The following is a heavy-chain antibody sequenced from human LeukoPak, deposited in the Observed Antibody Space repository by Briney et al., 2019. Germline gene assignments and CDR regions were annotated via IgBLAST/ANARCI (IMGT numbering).Heavy chain of an antibody. J-gene: IGHJ4*02. CDR3: ARDARSGYSYGPKVDY. CDR1: GYTFTGYY. Sequence: GASVTVSFKASGYTFTGYYMYWVRQAPGQGLEWMGWINPNSGGTNYAQKFQGRVTMTRDTSISTAYMELSRLRSDDTAVYYCARDARSGYSYGPKVDYWGQGTLVTVSS. D-gene: IGHD5-18*01. CDR2: INPNSGGT. V-gene: IGHV1-2*02.